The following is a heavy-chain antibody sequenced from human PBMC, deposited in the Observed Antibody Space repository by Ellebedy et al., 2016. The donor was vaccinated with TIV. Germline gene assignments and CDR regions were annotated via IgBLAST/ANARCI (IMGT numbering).Heavy chain of an antibody. CDR1: DFTFTNYW. D-gene: IGHD7-27*01. J-gene: IGHJ3*02. V-gene: IGHV3-48*04. CDR2: ISGSSLTK. CDR3: ARDMAWGNERMNDAFDI. Sequence: GGSLRLSCTASDFTFTNYWMTWVRQAPGKGLEWVSYISGSSLTKFYADSVKGRFTISRDNAEGSLYLQMDSLRVEDTAVYYCARDMAWGNERMNDAFDIWGQGTMVIVSS.